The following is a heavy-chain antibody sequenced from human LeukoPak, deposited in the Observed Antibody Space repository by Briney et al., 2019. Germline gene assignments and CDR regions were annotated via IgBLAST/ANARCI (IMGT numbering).Heavy chain of an antibody. V-gene: IGHV3-23*01. CDR3: ARDTYGSGTYGAFDY. CDR2: ISGSGGNT. J-gene: IGHJ4*02. Sequence: GGSLRLSCAASGCTFSSHGMSWVRQAPGKGLEWVSTISGSGGNTYYADSVKGRFTISRDNSKNTLYLQMNSLRAEDTAVYYCARDTYGSGTYGAFDYWGQGTLVTVSS. D-gene: IGHD3-10*01. CDR1: GCTFSSHG.